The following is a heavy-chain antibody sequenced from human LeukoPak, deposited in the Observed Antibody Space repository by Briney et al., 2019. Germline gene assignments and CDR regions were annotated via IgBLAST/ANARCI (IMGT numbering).Heavy chain of an antibody. D-gene: IGHD3-16*01. Sequence: GASVKVSCKASGYTFTSYAMRWVRQAPGQGLEWMGQIIPVYGATNLAQRFQGRVTITADESTSTVSMELSSLGSEDTAIYYCAREAVFNSDYDRYPAFDPWGQGTLVTVSS. J-gene: IGHJ5*02. CDR1: GYTFTSYA. V-gene: IGHV1-69*13. CDR2: IIPVYGAT. CDR3: AREAVFNSDYDRYPAFDP.